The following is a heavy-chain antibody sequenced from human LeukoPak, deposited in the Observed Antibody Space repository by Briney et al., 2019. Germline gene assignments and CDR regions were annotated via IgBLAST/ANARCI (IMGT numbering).Heavy chain of an antibody. V-gene: IGHV3-15*01. CDR1: GFTFSNAW. CDR2: IKSKTDGGTT. Sequence: GGSLRLSCAASGFTFSNAWMSWVRQAPGKGLEWVGCIKSKTDGGTTDYAAPVKGRFTISRDDSKNTLYLQMNSLKTEDTAVYYCTTYGDYVGNFDYWGQGTLVTVSS. D-gene: IGHD4-17*01. CDR3: TTYGDYVGNFDY. J-gene: IGHJ4*02.